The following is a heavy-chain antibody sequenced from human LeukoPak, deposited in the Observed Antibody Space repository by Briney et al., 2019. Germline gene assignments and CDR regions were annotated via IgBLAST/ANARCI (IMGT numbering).Heavy chain of an antibody. J-gene: IGHJ4*02. Sequence: PGGSLRLSCAASGFTFSSYSMNWVRQAPGKGLEWVSSISSSSSYIYYADSVKGRFTISRDNAKNSLYLQMNSLRAEDTALYYCARDLRPSYYDLYYFDYWGQGTLVTVSS. CDR3: ARDLRPSYYDLYYFDY. D-gene: IGHD3-3*01. V-gene: IGHV3-21*04. CDR1: GFTFSSYS. CDR2: ISSSSSYI.